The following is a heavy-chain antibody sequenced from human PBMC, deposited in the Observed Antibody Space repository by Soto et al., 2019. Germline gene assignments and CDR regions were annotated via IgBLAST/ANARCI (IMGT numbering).Heavy chain of an antibody. D-gene: IGHD6-19*01. Sequence: QITLKESGPTVVKPTQTLTLTCSLSGFSLNTGGVGVGWIRQPPGKALEWLAVIYWDDDKSWNPSLRDRLTINRDASDDQVVLTVTNMDPVDTGTYYCARRRGGFGGCWTTPYFDYWGQGTLVTVSS. V-gene: IGHV2-5*02. CDR3: ARRRGGFGGCWTTPYFDY. CDR1: GFSLNTGGVG. J-gene: IGHJ4*02. CDR2: IYWDDDK.